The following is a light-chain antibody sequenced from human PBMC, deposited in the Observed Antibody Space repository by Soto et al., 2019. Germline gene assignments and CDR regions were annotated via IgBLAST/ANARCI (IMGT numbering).Light chain of an antibody. V-gene: IGKV3-20*01. CDR2: GAP. Sequence: FTLSASTLSLTPSERAPLSCRASQSVSNTYLAWYQQTPGQAPRPLIYGAPSRATGIPDRFSGSGSGTDFTLTISRLEPEDFAVDYCQHYGSSPETSAQRAKV. CDR3: QHYGSSPET. CDR1: QSVSNTY. J-gene: IGKJ1*01.